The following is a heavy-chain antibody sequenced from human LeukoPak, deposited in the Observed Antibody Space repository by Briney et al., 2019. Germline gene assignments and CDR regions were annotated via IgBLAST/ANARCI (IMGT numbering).Heavy chain of an antibody. Sequence: SETLSLTCTVSGYSISSGYFWGWMRQPPGKGLEWIGSIYHSVTTHYNPSLKSRVTISLDTSKNQFSLKLSSVTAADTAVYYCARHKYYYDSSGYSDYWGQGTLVTVSS. D-gene: IGHD3-22*01. V-gene: IGHV4-38-2*02. CDR1: GYSISSGYF. CDR2: IYHSVTT. CDR3: ARHKYYYDSSGYSDY. J-gene: IGHJ4*02.